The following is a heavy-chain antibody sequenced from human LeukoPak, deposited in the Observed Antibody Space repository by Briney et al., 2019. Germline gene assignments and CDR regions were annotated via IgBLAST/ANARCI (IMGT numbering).Heavy chain of an antibody. V-gene: IGHV3-66*01. D-gene: IGHD6-6*01. Sequence: GGSLRLSCAASGFTVSSNYMSWVRQAPGKGLEWVSVIYSGGSTYYADSVKGRFTISRDNSKNTLYLQMNSLRAEDTAVYYCARGPPYSSSSGSVAFNIWGQGTMVTVSS. J-gene: IGHJ3*02. CDR1: GFTVSSNY. CDR2: IYSGGST. CDR3: ARGPPYSSSSGSVAFNI.